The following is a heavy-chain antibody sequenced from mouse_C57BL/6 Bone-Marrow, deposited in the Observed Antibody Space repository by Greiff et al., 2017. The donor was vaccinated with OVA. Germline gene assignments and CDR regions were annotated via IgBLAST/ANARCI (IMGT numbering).Heavy chain of an antibody. CDR3: ARDCPYYGSSSWFAY. Sequence: QVQLQQSGAELARPGASVKLSCKASGYTFTSYGISWVKQRTGQGLEWIGEIYPRSGNTYYNEKFKGKATLTADKSSSTAYMELRSLTSEDSAVYFCARDCPYYGSSSWFAYWAKGLWSLSLQ. V-gene: IGHV1-81*01. J-gene: IGHJ3*01. D-gene: IGHD1-1*01. CDR2: IYPRSGNT. CDR1: GYTFTSYG.